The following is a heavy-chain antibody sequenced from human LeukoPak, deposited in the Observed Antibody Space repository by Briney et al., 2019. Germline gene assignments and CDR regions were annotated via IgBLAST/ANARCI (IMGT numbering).Heavy chain of an antibody. CDR1: GGSVSSGSYY. Sequence: KPSETLSLTCTVSGGSVSSGSYYWSWIRQPPGKGLEWIGYIYNSGSTNYNPSLRSRVTISVDTSKNQFSLKLTSVTAADTAVYYCVRDRELTCWGQGTLVTVSS. D-gene: IGHD1-26*01. CDR3: VRDRELTC. J-gene: IGHJ4*02. V-gene: IGHV4-61*01. CDR2: IYNSGST.